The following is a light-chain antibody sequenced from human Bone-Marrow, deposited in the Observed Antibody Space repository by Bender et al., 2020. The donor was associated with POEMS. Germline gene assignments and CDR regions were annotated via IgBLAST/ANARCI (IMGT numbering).Light chain of an antibody. CDR2: EVT. Sequence: QSALTQPRSVSGSPGQSVTISCTGSSSDVGNYDSVSWYQHHPGKAPKLMIYEVTNRPSGISNRFSGSKSGNTASLTISGLQAEDEADYYCSSYTSSSTWVFGGGTKLTVL. CDR1: SSDVGNYDS. CDR3: SSYTSSSTWV. J-gene: IGLJ3*02. V-gene: IGLV2-14*01.